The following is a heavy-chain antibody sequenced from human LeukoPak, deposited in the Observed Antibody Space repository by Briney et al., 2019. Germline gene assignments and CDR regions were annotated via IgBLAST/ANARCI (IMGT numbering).Heavy chain of an antibody. J-gene: IGHJ4*02. CDR3: AKDWHYYGSGSYYISMGFDY. D-gene: IGHD3-10*01. CDR2: ISGSGGST. CDR1: GFTFSSYG. Sequence: GGSLRLSCAASGFTFSSYGMSWVRQAPGKGLEWVSAISGSGGSTYYADSVKGRFTISRDNSKNTLYLQMSSLRAEDTAVYYCAKDWHYYGSGSYYISMGFDYWGQGTLVTVSS. V-gene: IGHV3-23*01.